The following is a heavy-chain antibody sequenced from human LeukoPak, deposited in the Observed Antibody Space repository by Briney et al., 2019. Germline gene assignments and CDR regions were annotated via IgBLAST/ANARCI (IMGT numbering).Heavy chain of an antibody. V-gene: IGHV4-59*01. Sequence: SETLSLTCTVSGGSMSNYYWSWIRQPPGKGLEWIGYVYYSGSTNYNPSLKSRVTILVDTSKNQFSLKLSSVTAADTAVYYCARDPRSHSSSWYWYFDLWGRGTLVTVSS. D-gene: IGHD6-13*01. J-gene: IGHJ2*01. CDR2: VYYSGST. CDR3: ARDPRSHSSSWYWYFDL. CDR1: GGSMSNYY.